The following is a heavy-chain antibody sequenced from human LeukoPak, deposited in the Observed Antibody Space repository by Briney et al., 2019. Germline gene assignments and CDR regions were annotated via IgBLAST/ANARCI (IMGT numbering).Heavy chain of an antibody. V-gene: IGHV3-74*01. D-gene: IGHD5-24*01. J-gene: IGHJ4*02. CDR3: ARSFSGSREY. Sequence: GGSLGLSCAASGFTLSDYWVHWVRQAPGKGLVWVSRINTNGGRTDYADSVKGRFTISRDNAKNTVSLQMNSLRAEDTAVYYCARSFSGSREYWGQGTRVTVSS. CDR2: INTNGGRT. CDR1: GFTLSDYW.